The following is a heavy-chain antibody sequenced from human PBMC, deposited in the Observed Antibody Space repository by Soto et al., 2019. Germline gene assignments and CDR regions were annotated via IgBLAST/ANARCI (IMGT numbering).Heavy chain of an antibody. CDR3: ARVAGHKNARFDT. CDR1: GYSFTKYH. D-gene: IGHD1-1*01. V-gene: IGHV1-2*02. Sequence: ASVKVSCKSSGYSFTKYHMHWVRQAPGQGLEWMGWINPGSGVTNQAQKFQGRVTMTRDTSITTTYMELNSLTSDDAAVYYCARVAGHKNARFDTWGQGALVTVSS. J-gene: IGHJ4*02. CDR2: INPGSGVT.